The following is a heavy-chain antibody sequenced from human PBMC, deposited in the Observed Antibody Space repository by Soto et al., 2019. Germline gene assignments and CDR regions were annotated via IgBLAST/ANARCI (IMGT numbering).Heavy chain of an antibody. Sequence: PSETLSLSCAVSGDSISSADYSWNWVRQPPGKGLEWIGYISHSGSTYYNPSLISRVTISLDTSKNQFSLKLSSVTAADTAVYYCARSDGRYWGQGTLVTVSS. CDR1: GDSISSADYS. V-gene: IGHV4-30-2*02. CDR3: ARSDGRY. J-gene: IGHJ4*02. CDR2: ISHSGST.